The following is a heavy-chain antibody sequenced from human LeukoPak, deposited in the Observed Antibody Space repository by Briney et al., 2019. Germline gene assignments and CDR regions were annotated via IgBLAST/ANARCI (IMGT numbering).Heavy chain of an antibody. V-gene: IGHV4-59*08. J-gene: IGHJ6*02. CDR1: GGSISSYY. CDR2: IYYSGST. D-gene: IGHD3-16*01. CDR3: ARLGRYYYYGMDV. Sequence: SETLSLTCTVSGGSISSYYWSWIRQPPGKGLEWIGYIYYSGSTNYNPSLKSRVTISADTSKNQFSLKLSSVTAADTAVYYCARLGRYYYYGMDVWGQGTTVTVSS.